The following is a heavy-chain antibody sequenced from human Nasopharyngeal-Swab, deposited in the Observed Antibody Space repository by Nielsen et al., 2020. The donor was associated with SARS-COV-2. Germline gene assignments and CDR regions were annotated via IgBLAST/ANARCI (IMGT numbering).Heavy chain of an antibody. CDR3: AKAPYLRGLDV. V-gene: IGHV3-23*01. D-gene: IGHD2-21*01. CDR2: ISGSGDTT. Sequence: GGSLRLSCAASGVTFSSYAMTWVRQAPGKGLEWVSIISGSGDTTYYADSVKDRFTISRDNSKNTLYLQTNSLRVEDTAVYYCAKAPYLRGLDVWGQGTTVTVSS. CDR1: GVTFSSYA. J-gene: IGHJ6*02.